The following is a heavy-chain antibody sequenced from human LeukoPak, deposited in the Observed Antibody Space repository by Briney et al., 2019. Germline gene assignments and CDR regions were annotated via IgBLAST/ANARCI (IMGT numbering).Heavy chain of an antibody. CDR1: GFTFSSYS. CDR2: ISSSSSYI. CDR3: ARDTGYDISGYPDAFDI. Sequence: GGSLRLSCAASGFTFSSYSMNWVREAPGKGLEWVSSISSSSSYIYYADSVKGRFTISRDNAKNSLYLQMNSLRAEDTAVYYCARDTGYDISGYPDAFDIWGQGTMVTVSS. V-gene: IGHV3-21*01. D-gene: IGHD3-22*01. J-gene: IGHJ3*02.